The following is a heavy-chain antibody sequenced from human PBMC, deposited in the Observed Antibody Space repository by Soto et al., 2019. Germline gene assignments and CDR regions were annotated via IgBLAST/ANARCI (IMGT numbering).Heavy chain of an antibody. CDR3: ARQLTTPPLTFDY. CDR1: GDSINSYY. Sequence: SETLSLNGTVSGDSINSYYWSWIRQPPGKGLEWIGYIYHSGSTNYNPSLKSRVTISVDTSKNQFSLKLSSVTAADTAVYYCARQLTTPPLTFDYWGQGTLVTVSS. J-gene: IGHJ4*02. D-gene: IGHD4-17*01. V-gene: IGHV4-59*01. CDR2: IYHSGST.